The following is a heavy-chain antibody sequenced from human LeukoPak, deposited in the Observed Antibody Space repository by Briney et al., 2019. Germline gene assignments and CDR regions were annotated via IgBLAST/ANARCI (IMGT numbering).Heavy chain of an antibody. Sequence: PSETLSLTCTVSGGSISSGSYYWGWIRQPPGKGLEWIGSIYYSGSTYYNPSLKSRVTISVDTSKNQFSLKLSSVTAADTAVYYCVRGHMVGGVQFGYWGPGTPVHLSS. J-gene: IGHJ6*01. CDR3: VRGHMVGGVQFGY. V-gene: IGHV4-39*01. CDR1: GGSISSGSYY. D-gene: IGHD3-10*01. CDR2: IYYSGST.